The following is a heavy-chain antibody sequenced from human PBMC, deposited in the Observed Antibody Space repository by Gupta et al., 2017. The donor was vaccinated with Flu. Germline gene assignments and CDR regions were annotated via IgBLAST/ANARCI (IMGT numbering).Heavy chain of an antibody. CDR3: ARDIKWERPPYYYYGMDV. D-gene: IGHD1-26*01. Sequence: QVQLVQSGAEVKKPGASVKVSCKASGYTFTSYDINWVRQATGQGLEWMGWMNPNSGNTGYAQKFQGRVTMTRNTSISTAYMELSSLRSEDTAVYYCARDIKWERPPYYYYGMDVWGQRTTVTVSS. CDR1: GYTFTSYD. J-gene: IGHJ6*02. CDR2: MNPNSGNT. V-gene: IGHV1-8*01.